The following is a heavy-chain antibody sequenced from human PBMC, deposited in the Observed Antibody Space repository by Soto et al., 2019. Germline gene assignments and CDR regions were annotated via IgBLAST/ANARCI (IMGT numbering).Heavy chain of an antibody. Sequence: QVTVKESGPVLVKPTETLTLTCTVSGFSLSNAGLGVSWIRQPPGKALEWLAHIFSNDEKSYSTSLNSRLTISKDTSKSQVVLTMTNKDPVDTATYYCASTYSTSWYWFDPWGQGTLVTVSS. CDR2: IFSNDEK. V-gene: IGHV2-26*04. CDR1: GFSLSNAGLG. D-gene: IGHD6-13*01. CDR3: ASTYSTSWYWFDP. J-gene: IGHJ5*02.